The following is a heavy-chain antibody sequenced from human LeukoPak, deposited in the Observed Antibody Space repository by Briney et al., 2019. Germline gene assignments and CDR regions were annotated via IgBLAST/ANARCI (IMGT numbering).Heavy chain of an antibody. J-gene: IGHJ4*02. Sequence: GGSLRLSCAASGFTFSSYAMSWVRQAPGKGLEWVSTISNSDGSTYYADSVKGRFTISRDNSENTLYLQMNSLRAEDTAVYYCAKATGYLLWGQGTLVIVSS. D-gene: IGHD1-14*01. V-gene: IGHV3-23*01. CDR2: ISNSDGST. CDR1: GFTFSSYA. CDR3: AKATGYLL.